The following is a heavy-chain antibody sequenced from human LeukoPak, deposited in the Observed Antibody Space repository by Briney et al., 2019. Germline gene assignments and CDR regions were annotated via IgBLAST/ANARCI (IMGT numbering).Heavy chain of an antibody. CDR3: ARDWGQYSGSSTHFDY. Sequence: GGSLRLSCAASGFTFVNYWMHWVRQAPGKGLVWVSRLNSDGTTTSYADSVKGRFTISRDNAKNTLYLQMNNLRAEDTAVYYCARDWGQYSGSSTHFDYWGQGTLVTVSS. CDR1: GFTFVNYW. CDR2: LNSDGTTT. J-gene: IGHJ4*02. V-gene: IGHV3-74*01. D-gene: IGHD1-26*01.